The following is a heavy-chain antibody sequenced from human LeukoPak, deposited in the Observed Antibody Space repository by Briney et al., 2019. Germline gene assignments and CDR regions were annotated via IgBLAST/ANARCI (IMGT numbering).Heavy chain of an antibody. D-gene: IGHD6-13*01. CDR1: GFTFSSYT. Sequence: GGSLRLSCAASGFTFSSYTMNWVRQPPGKGLEWVSNIGTSSTTIYYADSVKGRFTISRDNSKNTLYLQMNSLRAEDTAVYYCAKGQGAAAGPFDYWGQGTLVTVSS. V-gene: IGHV3-48*01. J-gene: IGHJ4*02. CDR3: AKGQGAAAGPFDY. CDR2: IGTSSTTI.